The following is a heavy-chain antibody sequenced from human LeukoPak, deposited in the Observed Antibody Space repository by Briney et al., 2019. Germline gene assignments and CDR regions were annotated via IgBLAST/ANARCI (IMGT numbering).Heavy chain of an antibody. J-gene: IGHJ4*02. CDR2: IYYSGST. D-gene: IGHD6-19*01. CDR3: ARGVNSGWYYFDY. Sequence: PSETLSLACTVSGGSISSSSYYWGWIRQPPGKGLEWIGSIYYSGSTYYNPSLKSRVTISVDTSKNQFSLKLSSVTAADTAVYYCARGVNSGWYYFDYWGQGTLVTVSS. CDR1: GGSISSSSYY. V-gene: IGHV4-39*07.